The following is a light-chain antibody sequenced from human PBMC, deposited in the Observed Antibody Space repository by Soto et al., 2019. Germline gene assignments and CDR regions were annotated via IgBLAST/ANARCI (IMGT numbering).Light chain of an antibody. CDR3: SSFTSSITYV. J-gene: IGLJ1*01. CDR1: SSDVGGYNS. Sequence: QSALTQPASVSGSPGQSITISCTGTSSDVGGYNSVSWYRQDPGKAPKLIIYDVTNRPSGVSKRFSGSKSGNTASLTISGLQAEDEADYHCSSFTSSITYVFGTGTQLTVL. V-gene: IGLV2-14*01. CDR2: DVT.